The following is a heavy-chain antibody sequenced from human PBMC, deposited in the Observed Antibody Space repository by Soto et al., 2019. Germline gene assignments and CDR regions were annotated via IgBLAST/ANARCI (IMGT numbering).Heavy chain of an antibody. J-gene: IGHJ5*02. V-gene: IGHV4-31*03. Sequence: SETLSLTCTVSGGSISSGGYYWSWIRQHPGKGLEWIGYIYYSGSTYYNPSLKSRVTISVDTSKNQFSLKLSSVTAADTAVYYCASEYCSGGSCYVGWFDPWGQGTLVTVSS. D-gene: IGHD2-15*01. CDR1: GGSISSGGYY. CDR3: ASEYCSGGSCYVGWFDP. CDR2: IYYSGST.